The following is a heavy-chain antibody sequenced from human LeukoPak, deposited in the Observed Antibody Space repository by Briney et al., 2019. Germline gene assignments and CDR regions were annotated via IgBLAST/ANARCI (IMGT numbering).Heavy chain of an antibody. CDR3: ARHIGGGIEDMDV. D-gene: IGHD3-16*02. CDR1: GGSIGTYY. CDR2: IYVTGN. Sequence: SETLSLTCTVSGGSIGTYYWSWVRQSPGKGLKWIGYIYVTGNRYNPYLQSRVTISVDTSRNQFFLKMSSVTAADTAVYYCARHIGGGIEDMDVWGKGTKVTVSS. V-gene: IGHV4-59*08. J-gene: IGHJ6*03.